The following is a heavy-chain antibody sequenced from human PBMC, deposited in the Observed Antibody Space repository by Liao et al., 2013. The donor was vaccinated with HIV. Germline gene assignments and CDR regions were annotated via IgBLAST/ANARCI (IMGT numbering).Heavy chain of an antibody. Sequence: QVQLQESGPGLVKPSETLSLSCIVSGDSMRSYYWSWIRQPAGKGLEWIGRIYSSGSTDFNPSLKSRVTMSVDTSNNHFSLKLSSVTAADTAVYYCASLKDDFWSGYYLDYWGQGTLVTVSS. CDR2: IYSSGST. J-gene: IGHJ4*02. V-gene: IGHV4-4*07. D-gene: IGHD3-3*01. CDR1: GDSMRSYY. CDR3: ASLKDDFWSGYYLDY.